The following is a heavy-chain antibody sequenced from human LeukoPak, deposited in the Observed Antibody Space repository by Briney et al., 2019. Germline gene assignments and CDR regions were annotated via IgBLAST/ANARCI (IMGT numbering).Heavy chain of an antibody. CDR2: INTGDGDT. D-gene: IGHD1-1*01. J-gene: IGHJ4*02. Sequence: GASVKVSCKASGYTFTTFVIRWVRRAPGQRLEWMGWINTGDGDTKYSQKFQDRVTIARDTSASTVQMELRSLRSEDTAVYYCARDRGGTGDFDYWGQGTLVTVSS. CDR3: ARDRGGTGDFDY. CDR1: GYTFTTFV. V-gene: IGHV1-3*04.